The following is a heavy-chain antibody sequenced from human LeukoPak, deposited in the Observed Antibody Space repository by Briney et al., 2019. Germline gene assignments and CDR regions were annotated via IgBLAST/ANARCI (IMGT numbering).Heavy chain of an antibody. CDR1: GGSISSGSYY. Sequence: SETLSLTCTVSGGSISSGSYYWSWIRQPAGKGLEWIGRIYTSGSTNYNPSLKSRVTISVDTSKNQFSLKLSSVTAADTAVYYCARGDPPWQWPHVGPGAKYFQHWGQGTLVTVSS. J-gene: IGHJ1*01. D-gene: IGHD6-19*01. CDR2: IYTSGST. CDR3: ARGDPPWQWPHVGPGAKYFQH. V-gene: IGHV4-61*02.